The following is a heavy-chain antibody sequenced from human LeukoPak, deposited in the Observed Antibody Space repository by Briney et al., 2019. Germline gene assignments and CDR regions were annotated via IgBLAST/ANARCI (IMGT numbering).Heavy chain of an antibody. J-gene: IGHJ4*02. CDR2: ISAYNGNT. V-gene: IGHV1-18*01. D-gene: IGHD6-6*01. Sequence: GASVKVSCKASGYTFTSYGISWVRQAPGQGLEWMGWISAYNGNTNYAQKLQGRVTMTTDTSTSTAYMELRSLRSDDTAVYYCAGARIAARQGHFDYWGQGTLVTVSS. CDR1: GYTFTSYG. CDR3: AGARIAARQGHFDY.